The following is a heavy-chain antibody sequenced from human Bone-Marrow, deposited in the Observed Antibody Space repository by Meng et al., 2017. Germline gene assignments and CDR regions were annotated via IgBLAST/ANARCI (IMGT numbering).Heavy chain of an antibody. J-gene: IGHJ4*02. D-gene: IGHD6-13*01. CDR2: IWYDGSNK. CDR1: GFTVGSYG. Sequence: QVDVGGSGGGVVQPGRSLSLSCAASGFTVGSYGMYWVRQAPGKGLEWVAVIWYDGSNKYYAASVNGRFTMSRDNSKNTLYLQMNSLRAEDTAVYYCIAWYLSFWGQGTLVTVSS. CDR3: IAWYLSF. V-gene: IGHV3-33*01.